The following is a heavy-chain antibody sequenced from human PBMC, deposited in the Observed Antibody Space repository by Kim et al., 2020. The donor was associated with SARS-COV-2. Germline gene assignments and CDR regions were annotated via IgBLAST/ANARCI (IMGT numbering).Heavy chain of an antibody. CDR3: ARTPPLRYGSGSYSDY. V-gene: IGHV4-34*01. D-gene: IGHD3-10*01. J-gene: IGHJ4*02. Sequence: SLKSRVTISVDTSKNQFSLKLSSVTAADTAVYYCARTPPLRYGSGSYSDYWGQGTLVTVSS.